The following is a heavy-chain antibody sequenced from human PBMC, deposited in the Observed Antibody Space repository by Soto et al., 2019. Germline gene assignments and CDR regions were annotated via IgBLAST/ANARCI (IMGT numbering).Heavy chain of an antibody. CDR2: IKKDGSEK. CDR3: ARLYLAPPFPSLDH. J-gene: IGHJ4*02. V-gene: IGHV3-7*01. Sequence: EVHLVESGGGLVQPGGSLRLSCAASGFNFSNYWLSWVRQAPGKGLEWVGHIKKDGSEKYYVGSVVGRFTISRDNAENSLYLQMNSLRAEDTAVYYCARLYLAPPFPSLDHWGQGTLVTVSS. D-gene: IGHD2-8*01. CDR1: GFNFSNYW.